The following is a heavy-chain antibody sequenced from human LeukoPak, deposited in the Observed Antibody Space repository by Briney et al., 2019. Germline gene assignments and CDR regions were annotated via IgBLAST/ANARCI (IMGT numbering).Heavy chain of an antibody. Sequence: GGSLRLSCAASGFTFDDYAMHWVRQAPGKGLEWVSVIYSGGSTYYADSVKGRFTISRDNSKNTLYLQMNSLRAEDTAVYYCARKYGAFDIWGQGTMVTVSS. CDR1: GFTFDDYA. J-gene: IGHJ3*02. V-gene: IGHV3-53*01. CDR3: ARKYGAFDI. CDR2: IYSGGST. D-gene: IGHD2-8*01.